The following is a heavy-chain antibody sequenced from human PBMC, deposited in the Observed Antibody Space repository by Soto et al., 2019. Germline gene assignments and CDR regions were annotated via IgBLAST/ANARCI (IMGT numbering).Heavy chain of an antibody. V-gene: IGHV4-34*01. CDR1: GGSFSGYY. CDR2: INHSGST. Sequence: PSETLSLTCAVYGGSFSGYYWSWIRQPPGKGLEWIGEINHSGSTNYNPSLKSRVTISVDTSKNQFSLKLSSVTAADTAVYYCARDYYGSGSYYKASYGMDVWGQGTTVTVSS. J-gene: IGHJ6*02. CDR3: ARDYYGSGSYYKASYGMDV. D-gene: IGHD3-10*01.